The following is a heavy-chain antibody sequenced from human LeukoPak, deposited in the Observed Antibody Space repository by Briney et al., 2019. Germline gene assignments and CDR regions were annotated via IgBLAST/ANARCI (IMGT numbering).Heavy chain of an antibody. J-gene: IGHJ4*02. CDR1: GYSISSGYY. CDR3: ARVSPWNNIPTGCFDY. D-gene: IGHD1-1*01. CDR2: IYHSGST. Sequence: SETLSLTCTVSGYSISSGYYWGWIRQPPGKGLEWIGSIYHSGSTYYNPSLKSRVTISIDTSKNQFSLKLSSVTAADTAVYYCARVSPWNNIPTGCFDYWGQGTLVTVSS. V-gene: IGHV4-38-2*02.